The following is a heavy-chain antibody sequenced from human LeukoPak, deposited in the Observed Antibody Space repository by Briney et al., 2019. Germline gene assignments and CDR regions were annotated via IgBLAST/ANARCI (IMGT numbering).Heavy chain of an antibody. D-gene: IGHD2-2*02. J-gene: IGHJ6*02. Sequence: PGGSLRLSCAASGFTFSSYGMHWVRQAPGKGLEWVAVIWYDGSNKYYADSVKGRFTISIDNSKNTLYLQMNSLRAEDTAVYYCARALIPYYYYGMDVWGQGTTVTVSS. V-gene: IGHV3-33*01. CDR1: GFTFSSYG. CDR3: ARALIPYYYYGMDV. CDR2: IWYDGSNK.